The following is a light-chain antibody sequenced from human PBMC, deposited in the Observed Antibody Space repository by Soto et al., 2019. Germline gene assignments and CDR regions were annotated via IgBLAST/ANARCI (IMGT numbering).Light chain of an antibody. CDR2: KAS. CDR1: QSISTY. CDR3: QQYNTYSRT. J-gene: IGKJ1*01. Sequence: DIRMTQSPSSLSSSVGDLVSITCRASQSISTYLAWYQQKPGKAPKLLIYKASSLESGVPSRFSGSGSGAEFTLTISSLQPDDFATYYCQQYNTYSRTFGQGTKVDIK. V-gene: IGKV1-5*03.